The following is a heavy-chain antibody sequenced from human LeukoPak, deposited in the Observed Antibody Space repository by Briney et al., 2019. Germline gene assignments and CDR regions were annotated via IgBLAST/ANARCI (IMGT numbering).Heavy chain of an antibody. CDR3: ARHSRGSTIFWDY. D-gene: IGHD3-9*01. J-gene: IGHJ4*02. CDR2: ISSSGNT. CDR1: GGSISTGSYY. Sequence: SETLSLTCTVSGGSISTGSYYWGWVRQPPGKGLEWIGSISSSGNTYSSVSLKSRGTISVDTSKNQFSLRLSSVTAADTVVYFCARHSRGSTIFWDYWGQGTLVTVSS. V-gene: IGHV4-39*01.